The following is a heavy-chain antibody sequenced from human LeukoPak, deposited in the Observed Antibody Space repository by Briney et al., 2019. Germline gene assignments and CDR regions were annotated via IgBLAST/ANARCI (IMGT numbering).Heavy chain of an antibody. CDR1: RGSISSYY. J-gene: IGHJ5*02. CDR2: IYHGGST. V-gene: IGHV4-59*12. CDR3: VTEPGYCTGGRCYGGWFDP. Sequence: SETLSLTCIVSRGSISSYYWSWIRQPPGKGLEWIGYIYHGGSTNYNPSLKSRVTISGDTSKNQFSLKLNSVTAADTAVYYCVTEPGYCTGGRCYGGWFDPWGQGTLVTVSS. D-gene: IGHD2-15*01.